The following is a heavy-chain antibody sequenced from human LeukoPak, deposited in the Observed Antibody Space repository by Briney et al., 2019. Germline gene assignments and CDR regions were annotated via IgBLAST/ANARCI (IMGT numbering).Heavy chain of an antibody. D-gene: IGHD2-2*01. CDR3: AKDGGIVVVPAPIDY. CDR1: GFTFSRYG. Sequence: PGGSLRLSCAASGFTFSRYGMHWVRQAPGKGLEWVAFIRYDGSNKYYADSVKGRFTISRDNSKNTLYLQMNSLRAEDTAVYYCAKDGGIVVVPAPIDYWGQGTLVTVSS. CDR2: IRYDGSNK. J-gene: IGHJ4*02. V-gene: IGHV3-30*02.